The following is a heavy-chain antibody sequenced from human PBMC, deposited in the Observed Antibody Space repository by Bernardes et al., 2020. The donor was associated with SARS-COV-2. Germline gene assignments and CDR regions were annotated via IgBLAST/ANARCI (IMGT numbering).Heavy chain of an antibody. CDR2: IDGGGST. CDR3: ARGNPYWYFDL. Sequence: GGSLRLSCAASGFPVSRTYMTWVRQAPGKGLAWVSLIDGGGSTYYADSVKGRFTISRDNSKNTLYLQMNSLRAEDTAVYYCARGNPYWYFDLWGRGTLVTVSS. V-gene: IGHV3-66*01. CDR1: GFPVSRTY. J-gene: IGHJ2*01.